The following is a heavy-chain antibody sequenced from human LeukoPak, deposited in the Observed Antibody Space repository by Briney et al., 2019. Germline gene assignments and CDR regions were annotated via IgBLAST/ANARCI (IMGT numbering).Heavy chain of an antibody. J-gene: IGHJ4*02. D-gene: IGHD1-14*01. V-gene: IGHV3-23*01. CDR1: GFTVSSNY. CDR3: VKDRCDRATCPEV. Sequence: PGGSLRLSCAASGFTVSSNYMSWVRQAPGKGLEWVSAISGSGGSTYYADSVKGRFTISRDNSKNTLHLQMSSLRAEDTALYYCVKDRCDRATCPEVWGQGTLVTVSS. CDR2: ISGSGGST.